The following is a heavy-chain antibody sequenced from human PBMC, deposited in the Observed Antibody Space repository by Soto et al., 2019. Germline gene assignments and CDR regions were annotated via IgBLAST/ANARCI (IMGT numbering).Heavy chain of an antibody. D-gene: IGHD1-20*01. CDR2: INAGNGNT. V-gene: IGHV1-3*01. Sequence: ASVKVSCKASGYTFTSYAMHWVRQAPGQRLEWMGWINAGNGNTKYSQKFQGRVTITRDTSASTAYMELSSLRSEDTAVYYCARDLITGTTKGYNWFDPWGRGTLVTVSS. J-gene: IGHJ5*02. CDR1: GYTFTSYA. CDR3: ARDLITGTTKGYNWFDP.